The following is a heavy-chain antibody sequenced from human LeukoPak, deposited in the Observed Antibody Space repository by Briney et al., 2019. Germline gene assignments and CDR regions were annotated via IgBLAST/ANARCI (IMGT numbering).Heavy chain of an antibody. CDR2: ISWNSGSI. Sequence: PGGSLRLSCAASGFTFSSYSMNWVRQAPGKGLEWVSGISWNSGSIGYADSVKGRFTISRDNAKNSLYLQMNSLRAEDTALYYCAKDDKYGITRLDHRGRGTLVTVSS. D-gene: IGHD1-1*01. J-gene: IGHJ4*02. CDR3: AKDDKYGITRLDH. V-gene: IGHV3-9*01. CDR1: GFTFSSYS.